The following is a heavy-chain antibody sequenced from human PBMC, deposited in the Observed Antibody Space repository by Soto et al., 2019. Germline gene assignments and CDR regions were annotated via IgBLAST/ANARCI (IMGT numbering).Heavy chain of an antibody. D-gene: IGHD2-8*01. CDR1: GFTFSSYA. CDR3: AKGSDDSDCTNGVCCYYYYYMDV. CDR2: ISGSGGST. Sequence: GGSLRLSCAASGFTFSSYAMSWVRQAPGKGLEWVSAISGSGGSTYYADSVKGRFTISRDNSKNTLYLQMNSLRDEATAVYYCAKGSDDSDCTNGVCCYYYYYMDVWGKGTTVTVSS. V-gene: IGHV3-23*01. J-gene: IGHJ6*03.